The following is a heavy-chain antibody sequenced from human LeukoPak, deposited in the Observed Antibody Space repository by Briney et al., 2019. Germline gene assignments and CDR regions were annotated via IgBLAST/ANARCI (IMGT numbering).Heavy chain of an antibody. J-gene: IGHJ4*02. D-gene: IGHD3-22*01. V-gene: IGHV3-53*01. CDR1: GFTVSSKY. CDR3: ARVDSSGYYKNYFDY. CDR2: IYSGGNT. Sequence: EAGGSLRLSCAASGFTVSSKYMSWVRQAPGKVLEWVSVIYSGGNTYYADSVKGRFTISRDNSKNTMYLQMNSLRADDTAVYYCARVDSSGYYKNYFDYWGQGTLVTVSS.